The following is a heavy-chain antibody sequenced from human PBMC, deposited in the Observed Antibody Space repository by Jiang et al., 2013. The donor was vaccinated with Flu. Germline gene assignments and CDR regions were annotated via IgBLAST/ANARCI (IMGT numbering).Heavy chain of an antibody. Sequence: VQLVESGGGVVQPGTSLILSCAASGFTFSEYGMHWVRQAPGKGLQWVAVVGAVATVTYYEDSVKGRITVSRDNSKNTLFLQMNSLRPEDTAMYYCAREGASSGDDRFWFGPWGQGTLVTVSS. J-gene: IGHJ5*02. CDR3: AREGASSGDDRFWFGP. CDR1: GFTFSEYG. V-gene: IGHV3-30*03. D-gene: IGHD5-12*01. CDR2: VGAVATVT.